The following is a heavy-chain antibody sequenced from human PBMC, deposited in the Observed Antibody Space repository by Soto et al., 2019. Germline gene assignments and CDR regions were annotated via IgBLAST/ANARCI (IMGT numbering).Heavy chain of an antibody. V-gene: IGHV4-4*02. Sequence: QVQLQESGPGLVKPSGTLALTCTVSGGSISSNWWSWVRQPPGKGLEWIGEMYHSGSSNYNPSLKGRVSMSIDKSKNQFSLELTSVTAADTALYYCVKNEWFRFDSWGQGTLVTVSS. D-gene: IGHD3-3*01. CDR2: MYHSGSS. J-gene: IGHJ5*01. CDR1: GGSISSNW. CDR3: VKNEWFRFDS.